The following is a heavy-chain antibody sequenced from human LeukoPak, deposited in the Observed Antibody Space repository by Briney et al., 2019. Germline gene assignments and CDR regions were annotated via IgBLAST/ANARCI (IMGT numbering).Heavy chain of an antibody. Sequence: SETLSLTCSVSGGSISSSSYYWGWIRQPPGKGLEWIGTIYYSGSTYYNPSLKSRVTISVDTSKNQFSLKLSSVTAADTAVYYCAIVATYYYDSSGYLGWFDPWGQGTLVTVSS. V-gene: IGHV4-39*01. CDR1: GGSISSSSYY. CDR2: IYYSGST. J-gene: IGHJ5*02. D-gene: IGHD3-22*01. CDR3: AIVATYYYDSSGYLGWFDP.